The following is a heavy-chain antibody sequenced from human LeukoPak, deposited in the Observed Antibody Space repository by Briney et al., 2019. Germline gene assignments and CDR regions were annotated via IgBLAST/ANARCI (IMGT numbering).Heavy chain of an antibody. V-gene: IGHV3-23*01. CDR1: GFAFSNFD. CDR3: AKRGSYFGGFDY. CDR2: ISGSGEST. J-gene: IGHJ4*02. Sequence: GGSLRLSCAASGFAFSNFDMSWVRQASGKGLEWVSAISGSGESTYYAESLKGRFTISRDNSKNTLYLQMNGLRVEDTAIYYCAKRGSYFGGFDYWGQGTLLTVPS. D-gene: IGHD3-10*01.